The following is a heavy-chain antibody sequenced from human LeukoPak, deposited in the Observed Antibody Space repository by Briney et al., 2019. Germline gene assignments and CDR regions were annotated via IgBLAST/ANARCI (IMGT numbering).Heavy chain of an antibody. CDR1: GFTFSTYA. V-gene: IGHV3-23*01. J-gene: IGHJ4*02. CDR3: AKDVRRCNGGCI. CDR2: ISNSGENT. Sequence: GRSLRLSCAASGFTFSTYAMSWVRQAPGKGLEWVSGISNSGENTYYADSVKGRFTISRDNSKNTVSLQMNSLRAEDTAIYYCAKDVRRCNGGCIWGQGTLVTVSS. D-gene: IGHD2-8*01.